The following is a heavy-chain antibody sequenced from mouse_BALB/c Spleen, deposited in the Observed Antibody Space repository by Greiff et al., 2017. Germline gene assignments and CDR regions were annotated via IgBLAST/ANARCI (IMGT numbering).Heavy chain of an antibody. J-gene: IGHJ3*01. Sequence: VQLKESGPGLVKPSQSLSLTCSVTGYSITSGYYWNWIRQFPGNKLEWMGYISYDGSNNYNPSLKNRISITRDTSKNQFFLKLNSVTTEDTATYYCARETGKGAWFAYWGQGTLVTVSA. CDR3: ARETGKGAWFAY. CDR2: ISYDGSN. CDR1: GYSITSGYY. V-gene: IGHV3-6*02. D-gene: IGHD4-1*01.